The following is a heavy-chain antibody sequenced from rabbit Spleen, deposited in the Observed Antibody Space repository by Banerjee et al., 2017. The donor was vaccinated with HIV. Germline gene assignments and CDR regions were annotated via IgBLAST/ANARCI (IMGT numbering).Heavy chain of an antibody. CDR1: GFTISSSDY. CDR2: IYVGSGST. Sequence: QEQLEESGGGLVQPEGSLTLTCTASGFTISSSDYMCWVRQAPGKGLEWIGCIYVGSGSTHYASWAKGRFTISKTSSTAVTLQLTSLTAADTATYFCARSGYVGGDYTWDLWGPGTLVTVS. J-gene: IGHJ4*01. V-gene: IGHV1S45*01. D-gene: IGHD1-1*01. CDR3: ARSGYVGGDYTWDL.